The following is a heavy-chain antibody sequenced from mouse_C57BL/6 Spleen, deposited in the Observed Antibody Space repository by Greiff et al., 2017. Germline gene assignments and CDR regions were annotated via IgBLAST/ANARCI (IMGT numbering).Heavy chain of an antibody. J-gene: IGHJ2*01. CDR1: GYTFTGYW. V-gene: IGHV1-9*01. CDR3: ARGAKIYYGSSYVKDY. CDR2: ILPGSGST. Sequence: VQLQQSGAELMKPGASVKLSCKATGYTFTGYWIEWVKQRPGHGLEWIGEILPGSGSTNYNEKFKGKATFTADTSSNTAYMQLSSLTTEDSAIYDCARGAKIYYGSSYVKDYWGQGTTLTVSS. D-gene: IGHD1-1*01.